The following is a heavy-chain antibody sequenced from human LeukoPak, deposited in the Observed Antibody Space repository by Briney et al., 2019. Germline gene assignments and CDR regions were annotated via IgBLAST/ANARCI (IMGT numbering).Heavy chain of an antibody. Sequence: SETLSLTCAVYGGSFGGYYWSWIRQPPGKGLEWIGEINHSGSTNYNPSLKSRVTISVDPSKNQFSLKLSSVTAADTAVYYCARLYDFWSGYSKFDYWGQGTLVTVSS. V-gene: IGHV4-34*01. CDR3: ARLYDFWSGYSKFDY. CDR1: GGSFGGYY. CDR2: INHSGST. D-gene: IGHD3-3*01. J-gene: IGHJ4*02.